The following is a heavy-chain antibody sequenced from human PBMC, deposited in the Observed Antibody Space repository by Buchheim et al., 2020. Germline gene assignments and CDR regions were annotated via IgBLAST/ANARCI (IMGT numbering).Heavy chain of an antibody. J-gene: IGHJ5*02. CDR1: GGTFRASD. Sequence: QVQLVQSGAEVKKPGSSVKVSCKASGGTFRASDITWVRQAPGQGLEWMGGIVPIFGSTNFAQKFQGRVTVTADDSTGTQLMELISLTPDDTAVYYCATRSSWGQGTL. CDR3: ATRSS. CDR2: IVPIFGST. V-gene: IGHV1-69*01.